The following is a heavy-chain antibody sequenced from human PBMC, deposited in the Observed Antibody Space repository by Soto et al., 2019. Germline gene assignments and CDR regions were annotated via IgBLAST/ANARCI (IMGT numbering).Heavy chain of an antibody. CDR1: GFTFSDYG. V-gene: IGHV3-30*18. Sequence: QVQLVESGGGVVQPGRSLRLSCAASGFTFSDYGMHWVRQVPGKGLEWLAVISYDGGNKYYAEYVKGRFTISRDNSKNTLYLQMNSLRADDTAIYYCAKDRSDCDYTFDYWGQGTLVPVSS. CDR2: ISYDGGNK. D-gene: IGHD4-17*01. CDR3: AKDRSDCDYTFDY. J-gene: IGHJ4*02.